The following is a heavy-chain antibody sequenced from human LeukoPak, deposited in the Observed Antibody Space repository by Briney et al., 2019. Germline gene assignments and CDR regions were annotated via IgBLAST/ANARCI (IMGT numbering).Heavy chain of an antibody. CDR2: VYYSGST. V-gene: IGHV4-61*01. Sequence: SETLSLTCTVSGASVSSESYYWNWIRQPPGKGLEWIGYVYYSGSTNYNPSLKSRVTISVDTSKNQFSLKLSSVTAADTAVYYCARVQSYYGSGSYYTKTSPFDYCGQGTLVTVSS. D-gene: IGHD3-10*01. CDR1: GASVSSESYY. CDR3: ARVQSYYGSGSYYTKTSPFDY. J-gene: IGHJ4*02.